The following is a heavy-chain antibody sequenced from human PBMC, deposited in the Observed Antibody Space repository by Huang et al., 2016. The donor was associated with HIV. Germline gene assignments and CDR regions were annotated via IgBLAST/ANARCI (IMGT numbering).Heavy chain of an antibody. CDR2: IYYSGST. CDR3: ARLPGSITMIRGVITDPY. D-gene: IGHD3-10*01. CDR1: GGSIRSDNYY. J-gene: IGHJ4*02. V-gene: IGHV4-39*02. Sequence: QLQLQESGPGLVKPSETLSLTCTVSGGSIRSDNYYWGWIRQPPGKGLEWIGRIYYSGSTYYSPSLKRRVTITVDTSKDHVSLRMRSVTAADTAVYYCARLPGSITMIRGVITDPYWGQGTLVTVSS.